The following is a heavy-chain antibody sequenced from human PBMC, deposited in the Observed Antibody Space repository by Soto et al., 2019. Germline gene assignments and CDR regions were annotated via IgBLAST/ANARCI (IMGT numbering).Heavy chain of an antibody. D-gene: IGHD3-10*01. CDR2: ISPSGTT. V-gene: IGHV4-34*01. CDR3: ATSLWFGTQPEI. Sequence: PSETLSLTCAVYGGACSNNYWTWFRQPPGKGLEWIGEISPSGTTKYIPSLKSRGTISVDTSRKQFFLKVTSVSAADTAVYYCATSLWFGTQPEIWGPGTLVTVS. CDR1: GGACSNNY. J-gene: IGHJ4*02.